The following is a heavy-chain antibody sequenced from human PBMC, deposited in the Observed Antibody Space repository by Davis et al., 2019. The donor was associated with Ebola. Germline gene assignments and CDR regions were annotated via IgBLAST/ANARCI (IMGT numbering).Heavy chain of an antibody. CDR2: ISAYNGNT. D-gene: IGHD2-2*01. CDR3: ARVDRGYCSSTSCLKQLMMYNWFDP. Sequence: SVPVSFQASAYTFTSYGISWGRQAPGQGLEWMGWISAYNGNTNYAQKLQGRVTMTTDTSTSTAYMELRSLRSDDTAVYYCARVDRGYCSSTSCLKQLMMYNWFDPWGQGTLVTVSS. J-gene: IGHJ5*02. V-gene: IGHV1-18*01. CDR1: AYTFTSYG.